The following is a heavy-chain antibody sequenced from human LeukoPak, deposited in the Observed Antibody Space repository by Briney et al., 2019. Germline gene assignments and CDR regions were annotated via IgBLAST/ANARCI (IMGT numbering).Heavy chain of an antibody. CDR1: GGSINSGGYY. Sequence: PSQTLSLTCTVSGGSINSGGYYWSWIRQHPGKGLEWIGFIYSSGSTFYNPSLKSRVTISLDASKNQFSLKLSSVTAADTAVYFCARTRGRDGYNPLNTFDIWGQGAMVTVSS. D-gene: IGHD5-24*01. V-gene: IGHV4-31*03. J-gene: IGHJ3*02. CDR3: ARTRGRDGYNPLNTFDI. CDR2: IYSSGST.